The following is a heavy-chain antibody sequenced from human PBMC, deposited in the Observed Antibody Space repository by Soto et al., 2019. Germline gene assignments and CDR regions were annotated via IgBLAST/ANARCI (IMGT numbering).Heavy chain of an antibody. J-gene: IGHJ4*02. Sequence: QVQLVQSGAEVKKPGSSVKVSCKASGGTFSSYTISWVRQAPGQGLEWMGRIIPILGIANYAQKFQGRVTITADKSTSTAYMELRSLRSEDTAVYYCAKGRSGWSYYFDYWGQGTLVTVSS. V-gene: IGHV1-69*02. CDR2: IIPILGIA. D-gene: IGHD6-19*01. CDR3: AKGRSGWSYYFDY. CDR1: GGTFSSYT.